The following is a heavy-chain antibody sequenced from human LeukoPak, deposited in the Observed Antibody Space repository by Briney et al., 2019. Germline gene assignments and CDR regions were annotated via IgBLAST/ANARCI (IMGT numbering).Heavy chain of an antibody. CDR3: ARVAYYEFWSEEAYYFDY. V-gene: IGHV1-2*02. D-gene: IGHD3-3*01. CDR1: GYTFTGYY. Sequence: ASVKVSCKASGYTFTGYYMHWVRRGPGPGLEWMGWINPNSGGTNYAQKLQGRVTMTRDTFISTAYMELSRLRSDGTAVYYWARVAYYEFWSEEAYYFDYWGQGTLVTVSS. J-gene: IGHJ4*02. CDR2: INPNSGGT.